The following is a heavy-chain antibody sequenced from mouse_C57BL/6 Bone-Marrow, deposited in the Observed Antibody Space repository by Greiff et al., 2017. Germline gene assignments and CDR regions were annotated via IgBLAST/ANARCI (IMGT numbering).Heavy chain of an antibody. V-gene: IGHV1-59*01. CDR3: ARRLAMDY. J-gene: IGHJ4*01. CDR2: IDPSDSYT. CDR1: GYTFTSYW. D-gene: IGHD3-2*02. Sequence: VQLQQPGAELVRPGTSVKLSCKASGYTFTSYWIHWVKQRPGQGLEWIGVIDPSDSYTNYNQKFKGKATLTVDTSSSTAYMQLSSLTSEDSAVYYCARRLAMDYWGQGTSVTVSS.